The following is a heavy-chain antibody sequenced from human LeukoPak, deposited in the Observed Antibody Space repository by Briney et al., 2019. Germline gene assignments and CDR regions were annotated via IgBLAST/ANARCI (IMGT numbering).Heavy chain of an antibody. CDR1: GFTFSSYA. CDR2: ISGSSSTI. Sequence: GGSLRLSCAASGFTFSSYAMSWVRQAPGKGLEWVSAISGSSSTIYYADSVKGRFTISRDNAKNSLYLQMNSLRDEDTAVYYCARVPYYYGSGYFDYWGQGTLVTVSS. J-gene: IGHJ4*02. D-gene: IGHD3-10*01. V-gene: IGHV3-48*02. CDR3: ARVPYYYGSGYFDY.